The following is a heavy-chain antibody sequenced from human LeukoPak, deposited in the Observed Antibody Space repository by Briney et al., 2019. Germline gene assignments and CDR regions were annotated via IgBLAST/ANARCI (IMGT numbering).Heavy chain of an antibody. J-gene: IGHJ4*02. D-gene: IGHD6-6*01. CDR3: ARSYSSSRGTFDY. Sequence: GGSLRLSCAASGFTFSSYGMYWVRQAPGKGLEWVSSITSSSSYIYYADSVKGRFTISRDNAKNSLYLQMNSLRADDTAVYYCARSYSSSRGTFDYWGQGTLVTVSS. CDR2: ITSSSSYI. V-gene: IGHV3-21*01. CDR1: GFTFSSYG.